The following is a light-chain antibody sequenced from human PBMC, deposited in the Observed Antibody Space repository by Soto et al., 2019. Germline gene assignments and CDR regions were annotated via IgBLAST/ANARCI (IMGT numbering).Light chain of an antibody. CDR1: QSVSSD. CDR2: GAS. V-gene: IGKV3-15*01. J-gene: IGKJ1*01. CDR3: QQYDNWPHT. Sequence: EIVSTQSPGTLSLSPGERATLSCRASQSVSSDLAWYQHKPGQAPRLLIYGASTRATGIPARFSGRGSGTEFTLTISSLQSVDFAVYYCQQYDNWPHTFGQGTKVDIK.